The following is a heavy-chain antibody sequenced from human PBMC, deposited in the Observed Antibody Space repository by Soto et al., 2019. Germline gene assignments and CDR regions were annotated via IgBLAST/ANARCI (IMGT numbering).Heavy chain of an antibody. CDR3: ARDQGSSFTYFDY. V-gene: IGHV3-30*19. CDR2: ISYDGSNK. D-gene: IGHD6-13*01. CDR1: VFTFSSYG. Sequence: LRLSCAASVFTFSSYGMHWVRQAPGKGLEWVAVISYDGSNKYYADSVKGRFTISRDNSKNTLYLQMNSLRAEDTAVYYCARDQGSSFTYFDYWGQGTLVTVSS. J-gene: IGHJ4*02.